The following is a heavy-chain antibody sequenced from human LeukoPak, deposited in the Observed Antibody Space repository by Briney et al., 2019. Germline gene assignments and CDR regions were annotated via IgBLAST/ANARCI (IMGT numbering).Heavy chain of an antibody. D-gene: IGHD6-6*01. Sequence: GASVKVSCKASGGTFSSYTISWVRQAPGQGLEWMGGIIPILGIANYAQKFQGRVTITADKSTSTAYMELSSLRSEDTAVYYCARAGSSSSDYYYGMDVWGQGTTVTVSS. J-gene: IGHJ6*02. CDR1: GGTFSSYT. V-gene: IGHV1-69*10. CDR2: IIPILGIA. CDR3: ARAGSSSSDYYYGMDV.